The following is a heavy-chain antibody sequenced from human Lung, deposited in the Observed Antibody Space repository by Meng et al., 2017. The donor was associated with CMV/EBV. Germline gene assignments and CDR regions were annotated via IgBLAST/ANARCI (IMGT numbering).Heavy chain of an antibody. CDR2: ISGSGGST. D-gene: IGHD3-22*01. CDR3: AKPGGWYYYDSSGYYYY. J-gene: IGHJ4*02. CDR1: FTFSSYA. Sequence: FTFSSYAVGWVRQAPGKGLEWVSAISGSGGSTYYADSVKGRFTISRDNSKNTLYLQMNSLRAEDTAVYYCAKPGGWYYYDSSGYYYYWGQGTLVTVSS. V-gene: IGHV3-23*01.